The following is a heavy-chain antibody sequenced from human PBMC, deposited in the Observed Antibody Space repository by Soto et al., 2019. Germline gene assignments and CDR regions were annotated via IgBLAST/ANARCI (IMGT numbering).Heavy chain of an antibody. CDR3: ARDIRARQWLVPGVDY. J-gene: IGHJ4*02. Sequence: EVQLVESGGGLVEPGGSLRLSCAASGFTFSSYSMNWVRQAPGKGLEWVSSISSSSSYIYYADSVKGRFTISRDNAKNSLYLQMNSLRAEDTAVYYCARDIRARQWLVPGVDYWGQGTLVTVSS. D-gene: IGHD6-19*01. CDR2: ISSSSSYI. CDR1: GFTFSSYS. V-gene: IGHV3-21*01.